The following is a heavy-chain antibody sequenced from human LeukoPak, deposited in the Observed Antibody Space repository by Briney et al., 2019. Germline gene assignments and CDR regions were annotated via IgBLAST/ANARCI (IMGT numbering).Heavy chain of an antibody. Sequence: GGSLRLSCAASGFTFSSYGMSWVRQAPGKGLEWVSAISGSGGSTYYADSVKGRFTISRDNSKNTLFLKMNSLRAEDTAVYYCAGVPWNDPWGQGTLVTVSS. CDR3: AGVPWNDP. CDR2: ISGSGGST. CDR1: GFTFSSYG. D-gene: IGHD1-1*01. J-gene: IGHJ5*02. V-gene: IGHV3-23*01.